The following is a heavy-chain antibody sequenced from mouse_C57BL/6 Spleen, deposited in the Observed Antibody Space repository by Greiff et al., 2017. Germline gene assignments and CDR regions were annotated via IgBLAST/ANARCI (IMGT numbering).Heavy chain of an antibody. Sequence: EVQLQQSGPVLVKPGASVKMSCKASGYTFTDYYMNWVKQSHGKSLEWIGVINPYNGGTSYNQKFKGKATLTVDKSSSTAYMELNSLTSEDSAVYYCARRDPTYGSSHFDYWGQGTTLTVSS. CDR1: GYTFTDYY. V-gene: IGHV1-19*01. CDR3: ARRDPTYGSSHFDY. D-gene: IGHD1-1*01. CDR2: INPYNGGT. J-gene: IGHJ2*01.